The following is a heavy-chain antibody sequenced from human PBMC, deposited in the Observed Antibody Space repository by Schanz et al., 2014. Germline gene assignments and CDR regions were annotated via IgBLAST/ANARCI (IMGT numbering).Heavy chain of an antibody. CDR2: INPNSGTT. J-gene: IGHJ4*02. CDR3: ARGGYSSGWYDRDIAHFDY. D-gene: IGHD6-19*01. CDR1: GYTFTGYY. Sequence: QVQLVQSGAEMKKPGASVKVSCKASGYTFTGYYMHWVRQAPGQGLEWMGWINPNSGTTNYAQKFQGWVTMTRDTSISTAYMELSRLKSDDTAVYCCARGGYSSGWYDRDIAHFDYGGQGTLVTVSS. V-gene: IGHV1-2*04.